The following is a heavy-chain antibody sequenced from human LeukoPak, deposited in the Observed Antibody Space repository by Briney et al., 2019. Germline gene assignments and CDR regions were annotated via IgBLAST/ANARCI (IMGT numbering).Heavy chain of an antibody. Sequence: GGSLRLSCAASGFTFSSYAMSWVRQAPGKGLEWVSAISGSGGSTYYADSVKGRLTISRDNSKNTLYLQMNSLRAEDTAVYYCAKLLRYFDSPYGMDVWGQGTTVTVSS. CDR3: AKLLRYFDSPYGMDV. CDR2: ISGSGGST. D-gene: IGHD3-9*01. CDR1: GFTFSSYA. J-gene: IGHJ6*02. V-gene: IGHV3-23*01.